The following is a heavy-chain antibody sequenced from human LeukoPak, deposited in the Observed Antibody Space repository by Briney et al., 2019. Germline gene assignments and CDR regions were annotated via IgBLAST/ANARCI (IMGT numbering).Heavy chain of an antibody. J-gene: IGHJ4*02. Sequence: PGGSLRLSCVASGFTFSSRDWMTWVRQAPGKGLEWVSYISSSGRTMYYADSVKGRFTVSRDNAKTSLYLQMNSLRAEDTAIYYCARDNYRGSRYIDHWGQGTLVTVSS. CDR1: GFTFSSRDW. V-gene: IGHV3-48*04. D-gene: IGHD1-26*01. CDR3: ARDNYRGSRYIDH. CDR2: ISSSGRTM.